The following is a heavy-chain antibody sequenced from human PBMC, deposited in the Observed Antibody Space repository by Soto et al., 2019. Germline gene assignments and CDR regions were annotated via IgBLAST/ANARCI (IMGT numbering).Heavy chain of an antibody. Sequence: QVQLVQSGAEVKKPGSSVKVSCKASGGTFSSYAISWVRQAPGQGLEWMGGIIPIFGTANYAQKFQGRVTITADESTSTAYMELSSLRSEDTAVYYCVRGTLYYDSSGYNDAFAIWGQGTMVTVSS. D-gene: IGHD3-22*01. CDR2: IIPIFGTA. J-gene: IGHJ3*02. CDR3: VRGTLYYDSSGYNDAFAI. V-gene: IGHV1-69*01. CDR1: GGTFSSYA.